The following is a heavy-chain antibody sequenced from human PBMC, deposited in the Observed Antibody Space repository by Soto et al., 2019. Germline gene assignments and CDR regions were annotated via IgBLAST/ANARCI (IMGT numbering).Heavy chain of an antibody. J-gene: IGHJ6*02. Sequence: QVRLVESGGNVVQPGRSLKLSCATSGFDFNYHGMHWVRQAPGKGLEWVAHLWAGGNYAYYAYSVKGRFTISSDQSTNTLYLQMNSLGAEDTAAYYCTRDAQQLANYGMDVWGQGTTVTVSS. CDR1: GFDFNYHG. CDR2: LWAGGNYA. D-gene: IGHD6-13*01. V-gene: IGHV3-33*01. CDR3: TRDAQQLANYGMDV.